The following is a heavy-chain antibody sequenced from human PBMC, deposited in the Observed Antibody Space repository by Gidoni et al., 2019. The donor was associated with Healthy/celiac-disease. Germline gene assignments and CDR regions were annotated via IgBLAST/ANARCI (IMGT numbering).Heavy chain of an antibody. CDR1: GFTFSSYA. D-gene: IGHD6-6*01. V-gene: IGHV3-23*01. Sequence: QLLESGGGFVQPGGSLRLSCAASGFTFSSYAMSWVRQAPGKGLEWVSDIRGSGGSTYYADSVKGRFTISRDNSKNTLYLQMNSLRAEDTAVYYCAKCQQLGEFDYWGQGTLVTVSS. CDR3: AKCQQLGEFDY. J-gene: IGHJ4*02. CDR2: IRGSGGST.